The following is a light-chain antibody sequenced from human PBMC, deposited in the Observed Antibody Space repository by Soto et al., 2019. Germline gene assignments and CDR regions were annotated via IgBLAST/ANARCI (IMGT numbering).Light chain of an antibody. CDR2: GAS. V-gene: IGKV3-20*01. CDR3: QHYGTSSWT. CDR1: QSVSSSY. J-gene: IGKJ1*01. Sequence: EIVLTQSPGTLSLSPGERATLSCRASQSVSSSYLAWYQQKPGQAPRLLIYGASSRATGIPDRFSGSRSGTDFTLTISRLEPEDFAVYYCQHYGTSSWTFGQGTKVEI.